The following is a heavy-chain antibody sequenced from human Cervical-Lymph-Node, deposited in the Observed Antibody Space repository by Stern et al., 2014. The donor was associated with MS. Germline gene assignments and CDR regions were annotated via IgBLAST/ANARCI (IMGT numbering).Heavy chain of an antibody. V-gene: IGHV5-51*01. J-gene: IGHJ4*02. Sequence: PLVQSGAELIRPGESLKISCKGSGFKFSIYWIAWVRQMTGKGLEWMGIIYPGESETRYSPSIQGQVTMSADKSTSTAYLQWSSLNASDTAMYFCARQTTAWASDVWGQGTLVTVSS. CDR2: IYPGESET. D-gene: IGHD1-14*01. CDR1: GFKFSIYW. CDR3: ARQTTAWASDV.